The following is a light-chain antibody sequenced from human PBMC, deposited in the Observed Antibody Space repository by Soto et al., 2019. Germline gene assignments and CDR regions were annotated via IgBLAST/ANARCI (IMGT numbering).Light chain of an antibody. CDR2: AAS. CDR3: QQRNSYPIT. J-gene: IGKJ5*01. CDR1: QGLSSD. V-gene: IGKV1-9*01. Sequence: DIQLTQSPSFLSASVGDRVTITCRASQGLSSDLAWYQQKPGKAPKLLIYAASTLQSGVPSRFSGSGSGTEFTLTISSLQPEDFGTYYCQQRNSYPITFGQGPLLEI.